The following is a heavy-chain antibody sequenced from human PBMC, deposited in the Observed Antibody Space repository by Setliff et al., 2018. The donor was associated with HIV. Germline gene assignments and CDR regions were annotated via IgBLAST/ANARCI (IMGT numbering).Heavy chain of an antibody. V-gene: IGHV4-34*01. J-gene: IGHJ2*01. CDR3: ARLDSDNPSSSYWFFDL. Sequence: SETLSLTCAVYGGSFSDYYWSWIRQSPGRGLEWIGEINRGGSTIYNPSLKSRVTISLDRSQNHFSLRLTSVAAADTAIYYCARLDSDNPSSSYWFFDLWGRGTLVTVSS. CDR1: GGSFSDYY. D-gene: IGHD5-18*01. CDR2: INRGGST.